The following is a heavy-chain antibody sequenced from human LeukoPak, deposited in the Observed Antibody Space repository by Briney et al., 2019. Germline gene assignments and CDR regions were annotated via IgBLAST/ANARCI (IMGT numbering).Heavy chain of an antibody. J-gene: IGHJ3*02. D-gene: IGHD3-10*02. V-gene: IGHV3-23*01. CDR1: GFTFSSYA. CDR3: IKVIMFAFDI. Sequence: GGSLRLSCAASGFTFSSYAMSWVRQAPGKGLEWVSGISGSGDTTHYADSVKGRFTISRDNSKNTMYLQMNSLRAEDTAVYFCIKVIMFAFDIWGQGTMVTVSS. CDR2: ISGSGDTT.